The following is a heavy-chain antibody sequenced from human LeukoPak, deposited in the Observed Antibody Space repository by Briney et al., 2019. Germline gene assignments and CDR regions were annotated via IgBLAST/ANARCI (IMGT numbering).Heavy chain of an antibody. CDR1: GFTFSSYA. J-gene: IGHJ4*02. CDR2: ISSNGGST. V-gene: IGHV3-64*01. Sequence: PGGSLRLSCAASGFTFSSYAMHWVRQAPGKGLEYVSAISSNGGSTYYANSVKGRFTISRDNSKNTLYLQMGSLRAEDMAVYYCARARRDGYNWGPKYYFDYWGQGTLVTVSS. D-gene: IGHD5-24*01. CDR3: ARARRDGYNWGPKYYFDY.